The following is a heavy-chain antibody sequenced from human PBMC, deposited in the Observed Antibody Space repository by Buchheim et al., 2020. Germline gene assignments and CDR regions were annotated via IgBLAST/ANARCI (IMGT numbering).Heavy chain of an antibody. CDR2: INHSGST. D-gene: IGHD3-10*01. V-gene: IGHV4-34*01. Sequence: QVQLQQWGAGLLKPSETLSLTCAVYGGSFSGYYWSWIRQPPGKGLEWIGEINHSGSTNYNPSLKSRVAISVDTSKNQFSLKLSSVTAADTAVYYCARDMGRGHNYFDYWGQVTL. CDR1: GGSFSGYY. CDR3: ARDMGRGHNYFDY. J-gene: IGHJ4*02.